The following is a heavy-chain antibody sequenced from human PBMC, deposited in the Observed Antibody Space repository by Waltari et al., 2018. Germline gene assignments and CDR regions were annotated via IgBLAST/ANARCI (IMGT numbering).Heavy chain of an antibody. Sequence: EVQLAESGGGLVQQGGSLTLSCAASGFTFHTYAMAWLRQAPGKGLEWVSSISGSGGRTYYSDSSMGRFTISRDNPNNTLYLQMSTLRVDDTAVYYCAKGFWGGYDMWGQGTLVTVSS. CDR3: AKGFWGGYDM. CDR2: ISGSGGRT. D-gene: IGHD5-12*01. V-gene: IGHV3-23*04. CDR1: GFTFHTYA. J-gene: IGHJ4*02.